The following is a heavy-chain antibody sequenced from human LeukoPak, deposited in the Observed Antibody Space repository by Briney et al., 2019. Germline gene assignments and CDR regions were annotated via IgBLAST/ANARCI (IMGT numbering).Heavy chain of an antibody. CDR3: ARGRNLEWFDY. CDR1: GDSFRSYY. CDR2: IYYSGST. V-gene: IGHV4-59*01. Sequence: KPSETLSLTCTVSGDSFRSYYWSWIRQPPGKGLEWIGYIYYSGSTNYNPPLKSRVTISVDTSKNQFSLKLNSVTAADTAVYYCARGRNLEWFDYWGQGTLVTVSS. J-gene: IGHJ5*01. D-gene: IGHD3-3*01.